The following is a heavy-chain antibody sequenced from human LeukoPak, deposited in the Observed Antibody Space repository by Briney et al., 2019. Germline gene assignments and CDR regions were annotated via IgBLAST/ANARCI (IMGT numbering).Heavy chain of an antibody. CDR3: ARQWLVSPLFDY. CDR2: INHSGST. J-gene: IGHJ4*02. D-gene: IGHD6-19*01. CDR1: GGSLSGYY. V-gene: IGHV4-34*01. Sequence: SETLSLTCAVYGGSLSGYYWSWIRQPPGKGLEWIGEINHSGSTSYNPSLKSRVTISVDTSKNQLSLKLSSMTAADTAVYYCARQWLVSPLFDYWGQGTLATVSS.